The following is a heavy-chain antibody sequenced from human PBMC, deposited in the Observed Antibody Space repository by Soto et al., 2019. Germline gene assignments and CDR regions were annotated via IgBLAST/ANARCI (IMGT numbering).Heavy chain of an antibody. Sequence: LSLTCTVSGGSISSSSYYWGWIRQPPGKGLEWIGSIYYSGSTYYNPSLKSRVTISVDTSKNQFSLKLSSVTAADTAVYYCARHGLLWFGERDAFDIWGQGTMVTVSS. J-gene: IGHJ3*02. V-gene: IGHV4-39*01. CDR2: IYYSGST. CDR3: ARHGLLWFGERDAFDI. D-gene: IGHD3-10*01. CDR1: GGSISSSSYY.